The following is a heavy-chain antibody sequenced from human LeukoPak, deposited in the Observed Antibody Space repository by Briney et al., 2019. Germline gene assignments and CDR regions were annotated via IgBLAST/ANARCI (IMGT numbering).Heavy chain of an antibody. D-gene: IGHD6-19*01. Sequence: PSETLSLTCSVSGVSISSSSYYWGWIRRPPGKGLEWIASIYYSGSTYYNPSLKSRVTISVDTSKNQFSLKLSSVTAADTAVYYCARDQIGWPGHYYYGMDVWGQGTTVTVSS. CDR2: IYYSGST. CDR1: GVSISSSSYY. V-gene: IGHV4-39*07. J-gene: IGHJ6*02. CDR3: ARDQIGWPGHYYYGMDV.